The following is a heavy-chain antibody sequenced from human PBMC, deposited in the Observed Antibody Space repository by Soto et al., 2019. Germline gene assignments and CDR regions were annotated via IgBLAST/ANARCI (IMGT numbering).Heavy chain of an antibody. D-gene: IGHD3-10*01. Sequence: QVQLVQSGAEVKKPGSSVKVSCKASGGTFSSYTISWVRQAPGQGLEWMGRIIPILGIANYAQKFQGRVTITADKSTSTAYMELSSLRSEDTAVYYCARAYYGSEISIDYWGQGTLVTVSS. CDR2: IIPILGIA. V-gene: IGHV1-69*02. CDR3: ARAYYGSEISIDY. J-gene: IGHJ4*02. CDR1: GGTFSSYT.